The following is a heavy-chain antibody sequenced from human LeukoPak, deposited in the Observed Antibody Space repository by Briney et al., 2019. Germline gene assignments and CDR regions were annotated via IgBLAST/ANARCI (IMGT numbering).Heavy chain of an antibody. CDR2: IFHTGST. V-gene: IGHV4-30-2*01. CDR1: GDSISSGAYS. CDR3: ARGRGEGYQLLHWFDP. D-gene: IGHD2-2*01. Sequence: SQTLSLTCVVSGDSISSGAYSWSWIRQPPGKGLEWIGYIFHTGSTFYNPSLKSRVTISVDNSKNQFSLRLSSVTAADTAVYYCARGRGEGYQLLHWFDPWGQGTLVTVSS. J-gene: IGHJ5*02.